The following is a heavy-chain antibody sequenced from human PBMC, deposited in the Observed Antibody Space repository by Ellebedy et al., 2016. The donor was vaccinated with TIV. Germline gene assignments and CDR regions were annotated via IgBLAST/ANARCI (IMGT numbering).Heavy chain of an antibody. CDR2: IKQDGSEK. CDR3: ARDDSRPGNGFDI. V-gene: IGHV3-7*01. Sequence: GESLKISCVASGFTFSNYGMHSVRQAPGKGLEWVANIKQDGSEKYYVDSVKGRFTISRDNAKNSLNLQMNSLRAEDTAVYYCARDDSRPGNGFDIWGLGTMVTVSS. J-gene: IGHJ3*02. CDR1: GFTFSNYG. D-gene: IGHD1-1*01.